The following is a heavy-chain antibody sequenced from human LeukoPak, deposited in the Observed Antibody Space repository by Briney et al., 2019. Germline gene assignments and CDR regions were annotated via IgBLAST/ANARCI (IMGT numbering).Heavy chain of an antibody. V-gene: IGHV3-23*01. CDR2: ISGSGFT. D-gene: IGHD6-13*01. CDR3: GVAAGLDY. Sequence: GGSLRLSCAASGFTFSSYAMSWVRQAPGKGLEWVSAISGSGFTYYADSVKGRFTISRDNSKNTLYLQMNSLRAEDTAVYYCGVAAGLDYWGQGTLVTVSS. CDR1: GFTFSSYA. J-gene: IGHJ4*02.